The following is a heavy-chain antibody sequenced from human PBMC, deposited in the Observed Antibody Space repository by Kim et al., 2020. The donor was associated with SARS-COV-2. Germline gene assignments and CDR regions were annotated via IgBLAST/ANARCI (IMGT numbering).Heavy chain of an antibody. CDR3: VRDRMGGAFDI. D-gene: IGHD3-16*01. CDR2: STKSGTAI. Sequence: GGSLRLSCATSGFTFSAYDMNWVRRALGKRLEWHSCSTKSGTAIYDADSVQVRFTISSDNAKNSLYLQMNSLRDEDSALYYCVRDRMGGAFDIWGQGTMGT. J-gene: IGHJ3*02. V-gene: IGHV3-48*02. CDR1: GFTFSAYD.